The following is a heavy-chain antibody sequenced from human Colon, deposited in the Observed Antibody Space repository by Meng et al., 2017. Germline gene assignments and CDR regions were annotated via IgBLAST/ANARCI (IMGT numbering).Heavy chain of an antibody. V-gene: IGHV1-8*01. Sequence: QVQLVQSGAEVRQPGASLKVTGKASGYTFTSSDINWVRQATGRGLEWLGWMNPNNGNTGSAQKFQGRVSMTRDTSIGTAYMELSGLTSEDTAVYYCARTAMLDSWGQGTLVTVSS. CDR1: GYTFTSSD. CDR3: ARTAMLDS. D-gene: IGHD2-2*01. J-gene: IGHJ5*01. CDR2: MNPNNGNT.